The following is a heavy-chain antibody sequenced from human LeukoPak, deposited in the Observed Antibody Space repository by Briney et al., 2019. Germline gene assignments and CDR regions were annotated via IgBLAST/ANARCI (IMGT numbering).Heavy chain of an antibody. Sequence: ASVKVSCKASGYTFTSYGISWVRQAPGQGLEWMGWISAYNGNTNYAQKLQGRVTMTTDTSTSTAYMELRSLRSDDTAVYYCARHSYYYDSSGWDAFDIWGQGTMVTVSS. CDR3: ARHSYYYDSSGWDAFDI. CDR2: ISAYNGNT. J-gene: IGHJ3*02. V-gene: IGHV1-18*01. CDR1: GYTFTSYG. D-gene: IGHD3-22*01.